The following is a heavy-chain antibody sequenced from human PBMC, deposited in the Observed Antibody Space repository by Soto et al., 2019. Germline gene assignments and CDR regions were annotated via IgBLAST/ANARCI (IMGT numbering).Heavy chain of an antibody. CDR3: ARASSHHDGFDM. V-gene: IGHV1-3*01. Sequence: QVQLVQSGAEVKKPGASVKVSCKASGDTFSTYAMHWVRQAPGQRFEWMGWVNAGNADTRYSQKFQGRVTITRDTFATTGYMELSSLTSEDTAVYYCARASSHHDGFDMWGQGTKVTVSS. CDR1: GDTFSTYA. J-gene: IGHJ3*02. CDR2: VNAGNADT.